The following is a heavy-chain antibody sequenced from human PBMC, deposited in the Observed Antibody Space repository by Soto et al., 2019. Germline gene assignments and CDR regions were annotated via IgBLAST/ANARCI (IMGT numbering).Heavy chain of an antibody. CDR2: ISGGGGRI. V-gene: IGHV3-23*01. CDR1: GFTFSNYD. J-gene: IGHJ4*02. D-gene: IGHD2-2*01. CDR3: AKRPASLVCFDY. Sequence: EVQLLESGGGLVQPGGSLRLSCAASGFTFSNYDMSWVRQAPGKGLEWVSTISGGGGRIYYADYVKGRLTISRDNSKNTRYRQMNSLRAEDTAVYYCAKRPASLVCFDYWGQGTLVTESS.